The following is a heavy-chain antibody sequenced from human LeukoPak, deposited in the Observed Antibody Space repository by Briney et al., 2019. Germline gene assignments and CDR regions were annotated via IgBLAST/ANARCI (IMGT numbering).Heavy chain of an antibody. CDR1: GFTVSSNY. D-gene: IGHD5-18*01. CDR2: IYNGGST. Sequence: GGSLRLSCAASGFTVSSNYMSWVRQAPGKGLEWVSLIYNGGSTYYADSVKGRFTISRDNSKNTLYLQMNSLRAEDTAVYYCASAYTYGKVDYWGQGTLVTVPS. V-gene: IGHV3-66*01. J-gene: IGHJ4*02. CDR3: ASAYTYGKVDY.